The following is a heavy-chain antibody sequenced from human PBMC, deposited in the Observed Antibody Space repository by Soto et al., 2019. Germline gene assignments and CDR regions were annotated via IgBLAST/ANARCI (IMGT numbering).Heavy chain of an antibody. CDR1: GFTFSSYS. V-gene: IGHV3-48*01. CDR2: ISSSSSSI. Sequence: PGGSLRLSCAASGFTFSSYSMNWVRQAPGKGLEWVSYISSSSSSIYYADSVKGRFTVSRDNAKNSLYLQMSSLRAGDTAVYYCARDPYDFWSGYFDSWGQGTLVTAPQ. D-gene: IGHD3-3*01. J-gene: IGHJ4*02. CDR3: ARDPYDFWSGYFDS.